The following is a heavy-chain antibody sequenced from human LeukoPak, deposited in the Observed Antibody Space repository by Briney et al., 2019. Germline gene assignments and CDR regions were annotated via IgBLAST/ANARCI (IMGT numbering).Heavy chain of an antibody. CDR3: AREYSGYEMDV. Sequence: SGPALVKPPQTLTXTCTFSGVSLSTSGMCVSWIRQPPGKALEWLARIDWDDDKYCSTSLKTRLTISKDTSKNQVVLTMTNMDPVDTATYYCAREYSGYEMDVWGQGTTVTVSS. V-gene: IGHV2-70*11. J-gene: IGHJ6*02. CDR2: IDWDDDK. CDR1: GVSLSTSGMC. D-gene: IGHD5-12*01.